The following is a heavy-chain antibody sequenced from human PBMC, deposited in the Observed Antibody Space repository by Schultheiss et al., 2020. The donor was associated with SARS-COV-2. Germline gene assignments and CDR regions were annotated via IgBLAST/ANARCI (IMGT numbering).Heavy chain of an antibody. CDR1: GFTFSNAW. J-gene: IGHJ6*02. CDR3: ARVMEGDYDFWSRYYYGMDV. Sequence: SCAASGFTFSNAWMNWVRQAPGKGLEWVSYISDTGSTIHYADSVKGRFTISRDNAKNSLYLQMNSLRAEDTAVYYCARVMEGDYDFWSRYYYGMDVWGQGTTVTVSS. CDR2: ISDTGSTI. D-gene: IGHD3-3*01. V-gene: IGHV3-11*01.